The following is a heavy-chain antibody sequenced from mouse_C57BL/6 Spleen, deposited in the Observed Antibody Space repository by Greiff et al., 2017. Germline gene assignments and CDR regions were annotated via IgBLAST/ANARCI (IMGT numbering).Heavy chain of an antibody. J-gene: IGHJ3*01. CDR2: IYPGDGGT. D-gene: IGHD1-2*01. Sequence: QVQLQQSGPELVKPGASVKISCKASGYAFSSSWMNWVKQRPGKGLEWIGRIYPGDGGTNYNGKFKGKATLTADKASSTAYMQLSSLTSEDSAVYFYARRADFDGEGAWFGYWGHGPLVTVAA. CDR1: GYAFSSSW. CDR3: ARRADFDGEGAWFGY. V-gene: IGHV1-82*01.